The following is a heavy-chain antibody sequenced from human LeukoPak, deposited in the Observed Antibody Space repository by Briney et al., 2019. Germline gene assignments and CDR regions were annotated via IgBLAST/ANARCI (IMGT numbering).Heavy chain of an antibody. CDR1: GGTLSGYA. CDR2: IIPIFDTP. D-gene: IGHD4-11*01. CDR3: ASGGVTITTSPA. V-gene: IGHV1-69*06. J-gene: IGHJ5*02. Sequence: SVKVSCKASGGTLSGYAISWVRQAPGQGLEWIGGIIPIFDTPNYAQKFQGRVTMTADRFTSTAYMEMRSLTSEDTAVYYCASGGVTITTSPAWGQGTLVRVSS.